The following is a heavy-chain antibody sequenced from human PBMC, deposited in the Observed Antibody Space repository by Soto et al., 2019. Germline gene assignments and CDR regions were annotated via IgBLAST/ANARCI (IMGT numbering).Heavy chain of an antibody. CDR1: GFTFSSYS. D-gene: IGHD1-1*01. J-gene: IGHJ4*02. CDR3: AKKNGDQRPCDS. Sequence: EVQLLESGGGLVQPGGSLRLSCAASGFTFSSYSMSWVRQAPGKGLEWVSVITGSGADTYYADSVKGRFTISRDNSKNTLYLQMNSLRAEDTAVDYCAKKNGDQRPCDSWGQGTLVTVSS. CDR2: ITGSGADT. V-gene: IGHV3-23*01.